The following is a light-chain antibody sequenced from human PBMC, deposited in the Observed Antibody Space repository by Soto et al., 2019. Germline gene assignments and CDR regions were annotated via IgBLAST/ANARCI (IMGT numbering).Light chain of an antibody. V-gene: IGKV3-15*01. J-gene: IGKJ4*01. Sequence: EIVMTQSPATQSVSPGERASLSCRASQSVSSNLAWYQQKPGQAPRLLIYGASTRATGIPARFSGSGSGTEFTLTINSLQSEDFAVYYCQQYNNWPPLTFGGGTKVEIK. CDR2: GAS. CDR3: QQYNNWPPLT. CDR1: QSVSSN.